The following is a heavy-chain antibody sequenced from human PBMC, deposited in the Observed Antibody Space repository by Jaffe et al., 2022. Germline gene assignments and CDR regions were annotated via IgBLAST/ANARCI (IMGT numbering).Heavy chain of an antibody. CDR3: ARWYDYIWGSYRYTGPNKWFDP. CDR2: ISSSSSTI. Sequence: EVQLVESGGGLVQPGGSLRLSCAASGFTFSSYSMNWVRQAPGKGLEWVSYISSSSSTIYYADSVKGRFTISRDNAKNSLYLQMNSLRAEDTAVYYCARWYDYIWGSYRYTGPNKWFDPWGQGTLVTVSS. D-gene: IGHD3-16*02. J-gene: IGHJ5*02. CDR1: GFTFSSYS. V-gene: IGHV3-48*01.